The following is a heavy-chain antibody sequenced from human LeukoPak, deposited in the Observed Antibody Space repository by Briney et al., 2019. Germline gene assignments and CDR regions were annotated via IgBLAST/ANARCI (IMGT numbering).Heavy chain of an antibody. D-gene: IGHD6-19*01. CDR1: GFTFSSYW. J-gene: IGHJ4*02. CDR3: ARDPGQQWFDYFDY. CDR2: INSDGSST. Sequence: GGSLRLSCAGSGFTFSSYWMHWVRQAPGKGLVWVSRINSDGSSTSYADSVKGRFTISRDNAKNTLFLQMNSLRAEDTAVYYCARDPGQQWFDYFDYWGQGTLVTVSS. V-gene: IGHV3-74*01.